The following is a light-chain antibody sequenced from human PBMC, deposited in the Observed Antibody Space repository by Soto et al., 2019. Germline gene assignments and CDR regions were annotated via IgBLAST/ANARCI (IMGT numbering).Light chain of an antibody. Sequence: DIQMTQSPSSVSAAVGDRVTITCRASRGISNWLAWYQQKPGEDPKLLIYAASSLQSGVPSRFSDSGSGTDFSLTINSLQPEDFATYFCQQADSFPLTFGGGTKVEMK. CDR3: QQADSFPLT. CDR2: AAS. J-gene: IGKJ4*01. V-gene: IGKV1-12*01. CDR1: RGISNW.